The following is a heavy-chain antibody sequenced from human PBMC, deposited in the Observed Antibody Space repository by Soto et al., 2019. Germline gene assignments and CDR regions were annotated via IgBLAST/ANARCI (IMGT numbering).Heavy chain of an antibody. J-gene: IGHJ4*02. CDR3: ARVRARYRKYSYGYELGY. CDR1: GYTFTSYD. V-gene: IGHV1-8*01. CDR2: MNPNSGNT. Sequence: GASVKVSCKASGYTFTSYDINWVRQATGQGLEWMGWMNPNSGNTGYAQKFQGRVTMTRNTSISTAYMELSSLRSEDTAVYYCARVRARYRKYSYGYELGYWGQGTLVTVSS. D-gene: IGHD5-18*01.